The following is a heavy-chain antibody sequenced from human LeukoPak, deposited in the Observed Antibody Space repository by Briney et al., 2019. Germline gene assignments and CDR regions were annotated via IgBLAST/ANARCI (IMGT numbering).Heavy chain of an antibody. V-gene: IGHV5-51*01. D-gene: IGHD3-22*01. J-gene: IGHJ4*02. Sequence: GESLKISCQGFGYSFTSYWIGWVRQMPGKGLEWMGIIYPGDSDTRYSPSFQGQVTISADKSISTAYLQWSSLKASDTAMYYCARATYYYDSSGYYFDYWGQGTLVTVSS. CDR3: ARATYYYDSSGYYFDY. CDR2: IYPGDSDT. CDR1: GYSFTSYW.